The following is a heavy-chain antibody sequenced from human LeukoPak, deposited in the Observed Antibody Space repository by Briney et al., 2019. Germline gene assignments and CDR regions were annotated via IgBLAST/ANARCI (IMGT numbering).Heavy chain of an antibody. CDR2: ISSSSSYI. D-gene: IGHD6-13*01. CDR3: ARGSSSDAFDI. Sequence: GGSLRLSCAASGFTFSSYSMNWVRQAPGKGLEWVSSISSSSSYIYYADSVKGRFIISRDNAKNSLYLQMNSLRAEDTAVYYCARGSSSDAFDIWGQGTMVTVSS. CDR1: GFTFSSYS. J-gene: IGHJ3*02. V-gene: IGHV3-21*01.